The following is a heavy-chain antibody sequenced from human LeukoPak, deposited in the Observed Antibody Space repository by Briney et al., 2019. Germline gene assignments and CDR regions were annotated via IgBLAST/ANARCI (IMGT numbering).Heavy chain of an antibody. CDR3: ARGRMFDP. V-gene: IGHV4-34*01. CDR1: GASFSGYY. J-gene: IGHJ5*02. Sequence: PSETLSLTCAVYGASFSGYYWNWIRQPPGKGLEWIGEINHRGSTNYNPSLKRRVTISVDTSKSQFSLKLSTVIAADTAVYYCARGRMFDPWGQGTLVTVSS. CDR2: INHRGST.